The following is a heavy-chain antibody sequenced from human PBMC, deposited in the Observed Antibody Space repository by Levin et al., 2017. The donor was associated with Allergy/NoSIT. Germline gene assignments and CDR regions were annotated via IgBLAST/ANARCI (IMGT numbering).Heavy chain of an antibody. J-gene: IGHJ4*02. CDR1: GGSISSSSYY. D-gene: IGHD3-9*01. Sequence: SETLSLTCTVSGGSISSSSYYWGWIRQPPGKGLEWIGSIYYSGSTYYNPSLKSRVTISVDTSKNQFSLKLSSVTAADTAVYYCARQDGDYDILTGYGFASLDYWGQGTLVTVSS. V-gene: IGHV4-39*01. CDR2: IYYSGST. CDR3: ARQDGDYDILTGYGFASLDY.